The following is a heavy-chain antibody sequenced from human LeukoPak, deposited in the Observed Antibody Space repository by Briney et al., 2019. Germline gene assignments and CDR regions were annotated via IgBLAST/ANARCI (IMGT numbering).Heavy chain of an antibody. CDR2: IESKTDSGIT. D-gene: IGHD3-16*01. V-gene: IGHV3-15*04. CDR1: GFPFSDAW. J-gene: IGHJ4*02. Sequence: GGSLRLSCAASGFPFSDAWMSWVRQAPGKGLEWVGRIESKTDSGITEYAAPVKGRSTISRDDSKNTLYLQMNSLKTEDTAVYYCTRDEGDDYFDNWGQGTLVTVFS. CDR3: TRDEGDDYFDN.